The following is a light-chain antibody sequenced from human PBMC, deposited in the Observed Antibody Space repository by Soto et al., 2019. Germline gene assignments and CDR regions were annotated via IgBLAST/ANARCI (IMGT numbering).Light chain of an antibody. CDR3: QQFASSSL. J-gene: IGKJ2*01. Sequence: EIVLTQSPGTLSLSTGERATLSCRASQSVKSRNLAWYQQKPGQAPRLLIYAASSRATGIPDRFSRSGSWTDFTFTISRLEPDDFAVYYCQQFASSSLFGQGTKPEIK. V-gene: IGKV3-20*01. CDR1: QSVKSRN. CDR2: AAS.